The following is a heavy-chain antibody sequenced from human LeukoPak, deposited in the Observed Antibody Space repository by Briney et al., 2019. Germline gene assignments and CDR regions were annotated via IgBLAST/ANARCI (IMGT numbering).Heavy chain of an antibody. J-gene: IGHJ4*02. CDR2: IKEDGSEK. Sequence: PGGSLRLSCAASGFTLSRYWMAWVRQAPGKGLEWVANIKEDGSEKYYVDFVKGRFTISRDNAKNSLYLQMNSLRADDTAIYFCVRGQNIYYWGQGILVTVSS. CDR3: VRGQNIYY. CDR1: GFTLSRYW. V-gene: IGHV3-7*01. D-gene: IGHD3-3*02.